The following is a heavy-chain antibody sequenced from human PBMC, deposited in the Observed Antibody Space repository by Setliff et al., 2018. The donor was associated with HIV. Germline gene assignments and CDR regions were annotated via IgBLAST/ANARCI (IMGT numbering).Heavy chain of an antibody. D-gene: IGHD3-3*01. CDR2: IYHSGST. V-gene: IGHV4-4*02. CDR1: GGSISSSNW. J-gene: IGHJ4*02. Sequence: SETLSLTCAVSGGSISSSNWWSWVRQPPGKGLEWIGSIYHSGSTYYNPSLKSRVTISVDTSKNQFSLKLSSVTAADTAVYYCARFGKGGFDYWGQGTLVTVSS. CDR3: ARFGKGGFDY.